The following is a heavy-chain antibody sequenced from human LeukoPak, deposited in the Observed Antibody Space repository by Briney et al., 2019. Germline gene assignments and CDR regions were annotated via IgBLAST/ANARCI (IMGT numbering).Heavy chain of an antibody. CDR2: ITWNSGTT. CDR1: GFTFDDHG. Sequence: RPGGSLRLSCAASGFTFDDHGMNWVRQAPGKGLEWVSGITWNSGTTGYADSVRGRFDIFRDDDKNSLYLQMNSLTTEDTALYYCAKDADDSGDYVGIDSWGQGTLVTVSS. CDR3: AKDADDSGDYVGIDS. V-gene: IGHV3-20*04. J-gene: IGHJ4*02. D-gene: IGHD4-17*01.